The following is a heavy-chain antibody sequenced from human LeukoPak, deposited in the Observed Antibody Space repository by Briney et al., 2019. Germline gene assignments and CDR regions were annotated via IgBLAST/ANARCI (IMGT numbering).Heavy chain of an antibody. CDR3: AKAHPYYYDSSGYYRSPGAFDI. CDR2: ISYDGSNK. CDR1: GFTFSSYA. Sequence: GGSLRLSCAASGFTFSSYAMHWVRQAPGKGLEWVAVISYDGSNKYYADSVKGRFTISRDNSKNTLYLQMNSLRAEDTAVYYCAKAHPYYYDSSGYYRSPGAFDIWGQGTMVTVSS. D-gene: IGHD3-22*01. J-gene: IGHJ3*02. V-gene: IGHV3-30*01.